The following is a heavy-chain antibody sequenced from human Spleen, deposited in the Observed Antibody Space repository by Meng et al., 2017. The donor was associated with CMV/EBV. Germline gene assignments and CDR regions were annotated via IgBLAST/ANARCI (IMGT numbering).Heavy chain of an antibody. CDR1: GFTFSSYW. Sequence: GESLKISCAASGFTFSSYWMSWVRQAPGKGLEWVARIKSKSDGGTTDYAAPVKGRFTISRDDSKNTVYLRMNSLKTEDTAVYYCTTDSAGYNNNWLDPWGQGTLVTVSS. V-gene: IGHV3-15*01. D-gene: IGHD5-24*01. J-gene: IGHJ5*02. CDR2: IKSKSDGGTT. CDR3: TTDSAGYNNNWLDP.